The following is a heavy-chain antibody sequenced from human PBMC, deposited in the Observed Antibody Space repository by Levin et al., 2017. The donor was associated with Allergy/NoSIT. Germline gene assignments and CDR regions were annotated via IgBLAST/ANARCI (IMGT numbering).Heavy chain of an antibody. Sequence: GGSLRLSCAASGFTFDDYAMHWVRQAPGKGLEWVSGISWNSGSIGYADSVKGRFTISRDNAKNSLYLQMNSLRAEDTALYYCAKAGDGCTGGVCYSYYYMDVWGKGTTVTVSS. CDR2: ISWNSGSI. V-gene: IGHV3-9*01. D-gene: IGHD2-8*02. CDR3: AKAGDGCTGGVCYSYYYMDV. CDR1: GFTFDDYA. J-gene: IGHJ6*03.